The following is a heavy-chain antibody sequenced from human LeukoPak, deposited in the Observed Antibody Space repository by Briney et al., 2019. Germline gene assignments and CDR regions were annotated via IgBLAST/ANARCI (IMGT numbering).Heavy chain of an antibody. V-gene: IGHV1-18*01. Sequence: ASVKVPCKRSGYSFRSYGINWVRQAPGQGLEWMGWISGYNGNTNYAQMVQGRVTMTRDTSTSTVYMELSGLRSEDTALYYCASLPAATGAHAFDIWGQGTMVIVSS. J-gene: IGHJ3*02. D-gene: IGHD2-2*01. CDR1: GYSFRSYG. CDR2: ISGYNGNT. CDR3: ASLPAATGAHAFDI.